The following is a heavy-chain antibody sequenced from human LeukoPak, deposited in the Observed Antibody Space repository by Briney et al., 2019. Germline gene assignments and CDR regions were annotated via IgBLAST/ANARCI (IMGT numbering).Heavy chain of an antibody. CDR3: ATSSYYDFWSGYPHDAFDL. V-gene: IGHV1-24*01. D-gene: IGHD3-3*01. Sequence: GASVKVSCKVSGYTLTELSMHWVRQAPGKGLEWMGGFDPEDGETIYAQKFQGRVTMTEDTSTDTAYMELSSLRSEDTAVYYCATSSYYDFWSGYPHDAFDLWGQGTMVTVSS. CDR1: GYTLTELS. J-gene: IGHJ3*01. CDR2: FDPEDGET.